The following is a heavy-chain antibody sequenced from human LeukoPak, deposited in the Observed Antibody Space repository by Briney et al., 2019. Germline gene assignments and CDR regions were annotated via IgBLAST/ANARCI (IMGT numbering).Heavy chain of an antibody. D-gene: IGHD1-26*01. CDR1: GFPVSINH. V-gene: IGHV3-53*01. J-gene: IGHJ1*01. CDR2: MYNGGGT. Sequence: GGSLRLSCAASGFPVSINHMNWVRQAPGKGLEWVSVMYNGGGTYYADSVKGRFTISRDISRNTLYLQMNSLRAEDTAVYYCAASIVGLTYDEHFEHWGQGTLVTVSS. CDR3: AASIVGLTYDEHFEH.